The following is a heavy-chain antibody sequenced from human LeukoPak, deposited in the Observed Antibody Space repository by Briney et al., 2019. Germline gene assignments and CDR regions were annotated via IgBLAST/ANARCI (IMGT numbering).Heavy chain of an antibody. CDR1: GVTFSNSA. J-gene: IGHJ4*02. V-gene: IGHV3-21*01. CDR2: IDYDSSHI. Sequence: GGSLTLSCAASGVTFSNSAMNWVRQVPGKGLEWVSSIDYDSSHIYYAASVRGRFTISRDNARNSVYLQMNSLRVEDTAVYYCARDPLRYLRVGHYDYWGQGTLVAVSS. CDR3: ARDPLRYLRVGHYDY. D-gene: IGHD3-9*01.